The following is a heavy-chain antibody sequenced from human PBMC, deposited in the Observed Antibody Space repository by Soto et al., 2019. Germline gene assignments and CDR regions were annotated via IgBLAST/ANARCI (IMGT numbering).Heavy chain of an antibody. CDR3: AREEVLIYGSGNYYEVDYMDV. CDR1: RGTFNSYT. V-gene: IGHV1-69*08. J-gene: IGHJ6*03. Sequence: QVQLEQSGAEVKKPGSSVKVSCKASRGTFNSYTISWVRQAPGRGLEWMGRVIPMLNIAVYAQKFQGSVTISADKSPDKEYREFSSLRADDTAVYFCAREEVLIYGSGNYYEVDYMDVWGKGTTVTVSS. CDR2: VIPMLNIA. D-gene: IGHD3-10*01.